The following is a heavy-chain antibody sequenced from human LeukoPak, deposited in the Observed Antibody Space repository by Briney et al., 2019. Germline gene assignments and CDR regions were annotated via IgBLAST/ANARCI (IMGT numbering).Heavy chain of an antibody. D-gene: IGHD1-26*01. Sequence: TGGSLRLSCAASGFTFSSYEMNWVRQAPGKGLEWVSYISSSGSTIYYADSVKGRFTISRDNAKNSLYLQMNSLRAEDTAVYYCAREYSGSYYGGYYFDYWGQGTLVTVSS. CDR1: GFTFSSYE. V-gene: IGHV3-48*03. J-gene: IGHJ4*02. CDR3: AREYSGSYYGGYYFDY. CDR2: ISSSGSTI.